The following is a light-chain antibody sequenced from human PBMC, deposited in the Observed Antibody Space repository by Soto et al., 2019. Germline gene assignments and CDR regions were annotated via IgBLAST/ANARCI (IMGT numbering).Light chain of an antibody. Sequence: EIMMTQSPGTLSASPGERATLSCRASQSVSSNLAWYQQKPGQAPRLLIYAVSTRATGIPARFSGSGSGTEFTLTISSLPSEDFAVYYCQQYNKWPLTFGQGTKVELK. CDR2: AVS. J-gene: IGKJ1*01. V-gene: IGKV3-15*01. CDR1: QSVSSN. CDR3: QQYNKWPLT.